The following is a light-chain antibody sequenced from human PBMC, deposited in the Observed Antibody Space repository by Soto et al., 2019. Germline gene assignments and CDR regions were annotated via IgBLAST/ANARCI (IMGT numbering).Light chain of an antibody. J-gene: IGLJ2*01. CDR1: SSDVGGYNY. Sequence: QSALTQPPAASGSPGQSVTISCTGTSSDVGGYNYVSWYQQHPGKAPKLMIYEVSKRPSGVPDRFSCSKSGNTASLTVAGLQAEDEADYYCSSYAGSNNLVVFGGGTKLTVL. CDR3: SSYAGSNNLVV. CDR2: EVS. V-gene: IGLV2-8*01.